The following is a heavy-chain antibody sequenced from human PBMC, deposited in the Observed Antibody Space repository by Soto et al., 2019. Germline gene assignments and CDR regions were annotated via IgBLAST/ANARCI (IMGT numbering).Heavy chain of an antibody. D-gene: IGHD1-26*01. CDR2: IKSKTDGGTT. V-gene: IGHV3-15*01. CDR3: TTRGVSFRSAWDYYSYGMDI. J-gene: IGHJ6*02. Sequence: PGGSLRLSCAASGFSITNAWMTWVRQPPGKGLEWVGRIKSKTDGGTTDYVAPVKGRFTISRDDSKNTLYLQMNSLKTEDTAVYYCTTRGVSFRSAWDYYSYGMDICGQCTTVTVPS. CDR1: GFSITNAW.